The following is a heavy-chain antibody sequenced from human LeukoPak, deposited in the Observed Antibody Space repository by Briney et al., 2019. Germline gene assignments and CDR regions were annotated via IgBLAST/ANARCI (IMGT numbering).Heavy chain of an antibody. J-gene: IGHJ4*02. V-gene: IGHV4-59*12. CDR2: IYYSGST. Sequence: SETLSLTCTVSGGSISSYYWSWIRQPPGKGLEWIGYIYYSGSTNYNPPLKSRVTISVDTSKNQFSLKLSSVTAADTAVYYCARFRLRSMRVGYFDYWGQGTLVTVSS. D-gene: IGHD5-12*01. CDR3: ARFRLRSMRVGYFDY. CDR1: GGSISSYY.